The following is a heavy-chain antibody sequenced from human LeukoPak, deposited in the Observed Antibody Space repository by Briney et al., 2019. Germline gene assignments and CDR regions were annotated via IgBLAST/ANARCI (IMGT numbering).Heavy chain of an antibody. V-gene: IGHV3-73*01. CDR1: GFTFSGSS. J-gene: IGHJ5*02. Sequence: GGSLRLSCAASGFTFSGSSIHWVRQASGKRLEWVGLIRTKANSYATAYAASVTGRFTISRDDSKDTSYLQMNSLKTEDTALYFCTTSYSGNSWYDWFGPWGQGTLVTVSS. D-gene: IGHD6-13*01. CDR3: TTSYSGNSWYDWFGP. CDR2: IRTKANSYAT.